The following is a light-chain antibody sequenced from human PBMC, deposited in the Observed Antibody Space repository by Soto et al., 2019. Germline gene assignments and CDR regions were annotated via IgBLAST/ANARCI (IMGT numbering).Light chain of an antibody. Sequence: EIVLTQSPGTLSLSPGERATLSCRASQSVSSSYLAWYQQKPGQAPRLLIYAASSRATGIPDRFSGSGSGTDFTLTISRLEPEDFAVYYCQQHGSSPGTFGGGTKVEIK. V-gene: IGKV3-20*01. CDR1: QSVSSSY. CDR2: AAS. CDR3: QQHGSSPGT. J-gene: IGKJ4*01.